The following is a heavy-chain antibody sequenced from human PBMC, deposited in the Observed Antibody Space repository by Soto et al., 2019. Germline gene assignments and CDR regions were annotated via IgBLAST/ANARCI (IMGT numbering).Heavy chain of an antibody. Sequence: GESLKLSCKCSGYSFTSYWISWVRQMPGKGLEWMGRIDPSDSYTNYSPSFQGHVTISADKSISTAYLQWSSLKASDTAMYYCARQYHYSYYYGMDVWGQGTTVTVSS. CDR3: ARQYHYSYYYGMDV. V-gene: IGHV5-10-1*01. J-gene: IGHJ6*02. CDR2: IDPSDSYT. CDR1: GYSFTSYW. D-gene: IGHD2-21*01.